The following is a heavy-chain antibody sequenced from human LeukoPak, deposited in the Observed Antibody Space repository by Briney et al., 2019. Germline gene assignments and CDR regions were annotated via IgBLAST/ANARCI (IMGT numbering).Heavy chain of an antibody. Sequence: SETLSLTCTVSGASINNYYWSWIRQPAGKGLEWIGRISASGSTNYNPSLKSRVTMSLDTSKNQFSLRLTSVTAADTAVYYCARDRGMIYASCPAYWGQGALVTVSS. D-gene: IGHD3-16*01. J-gene: IGHJ4*02. CDR2: ISASGST. V-gene: IGHV4-4*07. CDR3: ARDRGMIYASCPAY. CDR1: GASINNYY.